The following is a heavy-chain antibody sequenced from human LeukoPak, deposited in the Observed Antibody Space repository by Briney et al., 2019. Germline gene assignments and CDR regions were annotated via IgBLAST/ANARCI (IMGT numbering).Heavy chain of an antibody. CDR1: GGSISSSNYY. V-gene: IGHV4-39*01. J-gene: IGHJ4*02. CDR2: IYYSGST. Sequence: SETLSLTCTVSGGSISSSNYYWGWIRQPPGKGLEWIGNIYYSGSTYYDPSLKSRVTISVDTSKNQFSLKLSSVTAADTAVYYCARHHIYYDSSGYYYGYFDYWGQGTLVTVSS. D-gene: IGHD3-22*01. CDR3: ARHHIYYDSSGYYYGYFDY.